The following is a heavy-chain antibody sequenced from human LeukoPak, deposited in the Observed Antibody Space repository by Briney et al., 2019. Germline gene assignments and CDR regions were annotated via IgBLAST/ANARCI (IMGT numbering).Heavy chain of an antibody. J-gene: IGHJ6*02. Sequence: PGGSLRLSCAASGFTFSNAWMSWVRQAPGKGLEWVSVIYTGGTTHYADSVKGRFTISRDNAKNTLYLQMNSLRAEDTAVYYCARRKVVSAYYYGMDVWGQGTTVTVSS. CDR1: GFTFSNAW. V-gene: IGHV3-66*01. D-gene: IGHD2-2*01. CDR2: IYTGGTT. CDR3: ARRKVVSAYYYGMDV.